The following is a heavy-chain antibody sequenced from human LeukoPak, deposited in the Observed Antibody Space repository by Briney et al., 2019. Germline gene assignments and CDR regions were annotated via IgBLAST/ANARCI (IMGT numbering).Heavy chain of an antibody. V-gene: IGHV4-34*01. CDR3: ARGRLGYQTKTKRATNNWFDP. J-gene: IGHJ5*02. Sequence: SETLSLTCTVSGGSISSYYWSWIRQPPGKGLEWIGEINHSGSTNYNPSLKSRVTISVDTSKNQFSLKLSSVTAADTAVYYCARGRLGYQTKTKRATNNWFDPWGQGTLVTVSS. CDR1: GGSISSYY. D-gene: IGHD5-18*01. CDR2: INHSGST.